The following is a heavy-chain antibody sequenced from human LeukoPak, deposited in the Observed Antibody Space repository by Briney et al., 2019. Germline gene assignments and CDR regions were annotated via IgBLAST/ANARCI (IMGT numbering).Heavy chain of an antibody. V-gene: IGHV3-74*01. D-gene: IGHD6-19*01. CDR3: ARDWTIQWLVHGGLDY. Sequence: PGGSLRLSCAASGFTFSSYWMHWVRQAPGKGLGWVSRINSDGSSTSYADSVKGRFTISRDNAKNTLYLQMNSLRAEDTAVYYCARDWTIQWLVHGGLDYWGQGTLVTVSS. J-gene: IGHJ4*02. CDR1: GFTFSSYW. CDR2: INSDGSST.